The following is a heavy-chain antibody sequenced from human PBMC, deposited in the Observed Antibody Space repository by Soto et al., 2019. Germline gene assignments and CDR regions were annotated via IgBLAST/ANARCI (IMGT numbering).Heavy chain of an antibody. CDR1: VESVSSNSAA. CDR2: TYYRSNWYN. J-gene: IGHJ4*01. CDR3: ERDGGDSSRWYFDY. Sequence: PSQTRSLTCVISVESVSSNSAAWNWIRECPSRGLECMGRTYYRSNWYNDYAVSVKRRITINPDTSKNQFSLQLNSVTPADTAVSYCERDGGDSSRWYFDYWGHGTMVTGSS. D-gene: IGHD6-13*01. V-gene: IGHV6-1*01.